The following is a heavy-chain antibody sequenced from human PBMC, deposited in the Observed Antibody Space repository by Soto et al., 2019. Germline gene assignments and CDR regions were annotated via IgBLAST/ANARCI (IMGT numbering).Heavy chain of an antibody. V-gene: IGHV3-23*01. CDR1: GFTFSSYA. CDR3: AKRRGAGGHFDY. Sequence: GGSLRLSCAASGFTFSSYAMGWVRQGPGKGLEWVAVVSIGGSTHYADSVRGRFTISRDNSKNTLSLQMNSLTAEDTAVYCCAKRRGAGGHFDYWGQGALVTVSS. D-gene: IGHD2-15*01. CDR2: VSIGGST. J-gene: IGHJ4*02.